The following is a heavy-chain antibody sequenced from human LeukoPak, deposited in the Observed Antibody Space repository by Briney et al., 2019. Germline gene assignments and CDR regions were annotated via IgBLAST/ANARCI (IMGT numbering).Heavy chain of an antibody. D-gene: IGHD6-6*01. Sequence: GGSLRLSCAASGFTFSSSWMHWVRQPPGKGLVWVSRINSDGSSTTYADSVKGRFTISRDNAKNTLYLHMNSLRAGDTATYYCARALGSVADFWGQGTMVTVSS. J-gene: IGHJ4*02. CDR2: INSDGSST. CDR3: ARALGSVADF. V-gene: IGHV3-74*01. CDR1: GFTFSSSW.